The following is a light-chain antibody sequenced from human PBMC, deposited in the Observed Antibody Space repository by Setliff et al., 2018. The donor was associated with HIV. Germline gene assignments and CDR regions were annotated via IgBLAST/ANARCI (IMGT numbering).Light chain of an antibody. CDR1: STDIGAQDF. Sequence: QSALTQPASVSGSPGQSVTISCTGTSTDIGAQDFVSWYQQRPGNAPQLIIFDVNNRPSGISTRFFGSKSGNTASLTISGLQPEDEGDYYCSAYTTRRTYVFGSGTKGTVL. V-gene: IGLV2-14*03. CDR2: DVN. J-gene: IGLJ1*01. CDR3: SAYTTRRTYV.